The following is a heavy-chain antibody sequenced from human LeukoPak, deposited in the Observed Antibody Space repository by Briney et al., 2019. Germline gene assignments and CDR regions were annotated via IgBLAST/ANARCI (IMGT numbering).Heavy chain of an antibody. CDR1: GYTFTSYA. Sequence: ASVKVSCKASGYTFTSYAMHWVRQAPGQRLEWMGWINAGNGNTKYSQKFQGRVTITRDTYASTAYMELSSLRSEDTAVYYCARARIAVAGTFDYWGQGTLVTVSS. D-gene: IGHD6-19*01. CDR2: INAGNGNT. V-gene: IGHV1-3*01. J-gene: IGHJ4*02. CDR3: ARARIAVAGTFDY.